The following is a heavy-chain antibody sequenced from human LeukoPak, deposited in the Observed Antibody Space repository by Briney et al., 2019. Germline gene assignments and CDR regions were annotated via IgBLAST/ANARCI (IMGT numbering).Heavy chain of an antibody. D-gene: IGHD2-2*01. Sequence: ASVKVSCKASGYTFTGYYMHWVRQAPGQGLEWMGWINPNSGGTNYAQKFQGWVTMTRDTSISTAYMELSRLRSDDTAVYYCAGDCSSTSIRESVAFDIWGQGTMVTVSS. CDR2: INPNSGGT. J-gene: IGHJ3*02. CDR3: AGDCSSTSIRESVAFDI. CDR1: GYTFTGYY. V-gene: IGHV1-2*04.